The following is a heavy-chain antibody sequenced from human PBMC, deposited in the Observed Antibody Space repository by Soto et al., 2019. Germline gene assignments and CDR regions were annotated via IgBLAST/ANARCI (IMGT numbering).Heavy chain of an antibody. CDR3: ARDSQVSTIFGVVIIGFDP. Sequence: SLRLSCAVSGFAFDDNAMHWVRQAPEKGLEWVSGINWKSDIGYADSVKGRFTISRDNAENSLYLQMNSLRAEDTAVYYCARDSQVSTIFGVVIIGFDPWGQGTLVTVSS. J-gene: IGHJ5*02. D-gene: IGHD3-3*01. CDR2: INWKSDI. CDR1: GFAFDDNA. V-gene: IGHV3-9*01.